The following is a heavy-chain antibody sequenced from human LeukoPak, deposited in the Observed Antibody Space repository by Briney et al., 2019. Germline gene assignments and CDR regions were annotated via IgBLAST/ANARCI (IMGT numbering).Heavy chain of an antibody. V-gene: IGHV1-8*01. CDR2: MNPNSGNT. Sequence: ASVKVSCKASGYTFTSYDVNWVRQATGQGLEWMGWMNPNSGNTGYAQKFQGRVTMTRNTSISTAYMELSSLRSEDTAVYHCARRRGGSPRRNWFDPWGQGTLVTVSS. CDR3: ARRRGGSPRRNWFDP. D-gene: IGHD3-16*01. CDR1: GYTFTSYD. J-gene: IGHJ5*02.